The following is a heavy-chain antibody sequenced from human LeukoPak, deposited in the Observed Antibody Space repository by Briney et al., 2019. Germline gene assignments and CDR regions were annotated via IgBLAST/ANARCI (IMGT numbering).Heavy chain of an antibody. D-gene: IGHD3-10*01. Sequence: QTGRSLRLSCAASGFTFSSYAMHWVRQAPGKGLEWVAVISYDGSNKYYADSVKGRFTISRDNAKNSLYLQMNSLRAEDTAVYYCAREDTNIWYGVFDYWGQGTLVTVSS. V-gene: IGHV3-30-3*01. CDR2: ISYDGSNK. CDR3: AREDTNIWYGVFDY. J-gene: IGHJ4*02. CDR1: GFTFSSYA.